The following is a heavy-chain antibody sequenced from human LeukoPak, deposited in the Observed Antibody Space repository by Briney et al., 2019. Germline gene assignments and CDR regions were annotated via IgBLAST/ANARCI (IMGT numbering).Heavy chain of an antibody. CDR1: GGSISSSSYY. CDR2: IYYSGST. CDR3: ASQHLTVAGTAFDY. V-gene: IGHV4-39*01. D-gene: IGHD6-19*01. Sequence: SETLSLTCTVSGGSISSSSYYWGWIRQPPGKRLEWIGSIYYSGSTYYNPSLKSRVTISVDTSKNQFSLKLSSVTAADTAVYYCASQHLTVAGTAFDYWGQGTLVTVSS. J-gene: IGHJ4*02.